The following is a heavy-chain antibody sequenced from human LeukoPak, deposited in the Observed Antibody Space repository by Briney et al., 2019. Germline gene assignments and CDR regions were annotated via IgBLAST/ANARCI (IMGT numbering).Heavy chain of an antibody. CDR2: ISAYNGNT. V-gene: IGHV1-18*01. J-gene: IGHJ5*02. CDR3: AREVGTGSGYYYLPKNGWFDP. Sequence: GASVKVSCKASGYTFTSYGISWVRQAPGQGLEWMGWISAYNGNTTHAQKFQGRVTMTRDTSTSTVYMELSSLRSEDTAVYYCAREVGTGSGYYYLPKNGWFDPWGQGTLVTVSS. CDR1: GYTFTSYG. D-gene: IGHD3-22*01.